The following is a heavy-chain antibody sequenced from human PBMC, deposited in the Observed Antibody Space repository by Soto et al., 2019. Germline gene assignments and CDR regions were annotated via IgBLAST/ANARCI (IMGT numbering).Heavy chain of an antibody. J-gene: IGHJ6*02. CDR2: IIPIFGTA. D-gene: IGHD2-15*01. CDR3: GAVGCRGGSCYSFYYRMDV. V-gene: IGHV1-69*12. CDR1: GGTFSSYA. Sequence: QVQLVQSGAEVKKPGSSVKVSCKASGGTFSSYAISWVRQAPGQGLEWMGGIIPIFGTANYAQKFQGRVTITADESTSTAEMELSSGGSEDTAVYYWGAVGCRGGSCYSFYYRMDVWGQATTLTLSS.